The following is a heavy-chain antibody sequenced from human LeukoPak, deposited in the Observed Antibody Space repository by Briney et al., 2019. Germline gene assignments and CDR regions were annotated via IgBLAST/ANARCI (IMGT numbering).Heavy chain of an antibody. CDR2: INSDGSST. D-gene: IGHD5-12*01. Sequence: GGFLRLSCAASGFTFSSYWMHWVRQAPGRGLVWVSRINSDGSSTSYADSVKGRFTISRDNAKNTLYLQMNSLRAEDTAVYYCARGSFVATPGTFDYWGQGTLVTVSS. CDR3: ARGSFVATPGTFDY. J-gene: IGHJ4*02. V-gene: IGHV3-74*01. CDR1: GFTFSSYW.